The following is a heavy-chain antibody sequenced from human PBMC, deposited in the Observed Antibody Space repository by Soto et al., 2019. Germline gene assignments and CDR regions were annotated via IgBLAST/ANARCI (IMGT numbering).Heavy chain of an antibody. CDR1: GFSFSSYW. D-gene: IGHD3-3*01. Sequence: EVQLVESGGGLVQPGGSLRLSCAASGFSFSSYWMSWVRQAPGKGLEWVANIKQDGSEKNYVDSVKGRFTISRDNAKNSLYLKMNRLRVEDTAVYDCTREKRVSLSTIFRSGHGGYMEVWGKGTTVAVSS. CDR2: IKQDGSEK. J-gene: IGHJ6*03. CDR3: TREKRVSLSTIFRSGHGGYMEV. V-gene: IGHV3-7*01.